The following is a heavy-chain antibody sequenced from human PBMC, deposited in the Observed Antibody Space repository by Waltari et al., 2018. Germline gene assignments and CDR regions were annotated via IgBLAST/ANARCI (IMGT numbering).Heavy chain of an antibody. D-gene: IGHD3-22*01. Sequence: EVQLVESGGGLVQPGGSLRLSCEASGFIVNKYFMNWVRQAPGKGLEWGSIIFSGGTTVYADSVKGRFTISRDNSKNTIFLQMTRLSAEDTAVYYCARGHYYDTDGFYEYAYDVWGQGTAVTVSS. V-gene: IGHV3-66*01. CDR2: IFSGGTT. CDR3: ARGHYYDTDGFYEYAYDV. J-gene: IGHJ3*01. CDR1: GFIVNKYF.